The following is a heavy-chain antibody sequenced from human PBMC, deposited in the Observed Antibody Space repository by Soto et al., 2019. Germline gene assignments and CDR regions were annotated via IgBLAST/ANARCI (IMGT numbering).Heavy chain of an antibody. CDR3: ARATGFGRRLDY. D-gene: IGHD1-1*01. CDR1: GGSISSYY. J-gene: IGHJ4*02. V-gene: IGHV4-59*01. CDR2: IYYSGST. Sequence: TSETLSLTCTVSGGSISSYYWSWIRQPPGKGLEWIGYIYYSGSTNYNPSLKSRVTISVDTSKNQFSLKLSSVTAADTAVYYCARATGFGRRLDYWGQGTLVTV.